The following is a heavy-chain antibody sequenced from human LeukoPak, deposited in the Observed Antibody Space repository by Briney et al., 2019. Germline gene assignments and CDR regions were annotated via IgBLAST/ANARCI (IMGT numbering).Heavy chain of an antibody. Sequence: GGPLRLSCAASGSTFSSYAMSWVRQAPGKGLEWVSAISGSGGSTYYADSVKGRFTISRDNSKNTLYLQMNSLRAEDTAVYYCAKAQNRIAAAATKDRYYYGMDVWGQGTTVTVSS. CDR1: GSTFSSYA. D-gene: IGHD6-13*01. J-gene: IGHJ6*02. CDR3: AKAQNRIAAAATKDRYYYGMDV. CDR2: ISGSGGST. V-gene: IGHV3-23*01.